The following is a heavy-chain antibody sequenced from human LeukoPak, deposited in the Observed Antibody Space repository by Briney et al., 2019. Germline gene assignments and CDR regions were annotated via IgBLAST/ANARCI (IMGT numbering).Heavy chain of an antibody. CDR2: INPNSGGT. Sequence: ASVKVSCKASGYTFTGYYMHWVRQAPGQGLEWMGWINPNSGGTNYAQKFQGRVTMTRDTSISTAYMELSRLRSDDTAVYYCASERNYDSSGYYYGAQGIDYWGQGTLVTVSS. V-gene: IGHV1-2*02. CDR1: GYTFTGYY. CDR3: ASERNYDSSGYYYGAQGIDY. J-gene: IGHJ4*02. D-gene: IGHD3-22*01.